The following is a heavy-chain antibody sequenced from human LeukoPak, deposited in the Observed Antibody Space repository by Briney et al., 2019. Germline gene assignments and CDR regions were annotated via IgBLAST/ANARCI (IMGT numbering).Heavy chain of an antibody. J-gene: IGHJ5*02. D-gene: IGHD5-18*01. Sequence: SETLSLTCTVSGGSISRYYWSWIRQPPGKGLEWIGEINHSGSTNYNPPRKSRVTISVDTSKNQFSLKLSSVTAADTAVYYCARVYGYGYRPNWFDPWGQGTLVTVSS. CDR1: GGSISRYY. CDR3: ARVYGYGYRPNWFDP. CDR2: INHSGST. V-gene: IGHV4-34*01.